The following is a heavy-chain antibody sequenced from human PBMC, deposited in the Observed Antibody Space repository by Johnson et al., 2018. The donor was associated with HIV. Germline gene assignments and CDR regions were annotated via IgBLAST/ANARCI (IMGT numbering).Heavy chain of an antibody. V-gene: IGHV3-30*04. CDR3: ATGVGAKTLTDAFDI. J-gene: IGHJ3*02. CDR2: ISHDGSKK. Sequence: QVQLVESGVGVVQPGRSLRLSCAASGFSFSPYALHWVRQTPGKGLEWVAVISHDGSKKYYADSVEGRFTISRDNFKNTLYLQMNSLRDEDTAVYYCATGVGAKTLTDAFDIWGQGTMVTVSS. D-gene: IGHD1-26*01. CDR1: GFSFSPYA.